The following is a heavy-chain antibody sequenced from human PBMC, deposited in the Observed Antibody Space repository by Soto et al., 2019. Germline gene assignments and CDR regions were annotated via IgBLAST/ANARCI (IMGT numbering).Heavy chain of an antibody. J-gene: IGHJ6*02. CDR2: INHSGST. D-gene: IGHD3-3*01. Sequence: SETLSLTCTVSGGSISSYYWSWIRQPPGKGLEWIGEINHSGSTNYNPSLKSRVTISVDTSKNQFSLKLSSVTAADTAVYYCARGRFLEWLSIYYYYGMDVWGQGTTVTVSS. CDR1: GGSISSYY. CDR3: ARGRFLEWLSIYYYYGMDV. V-gene: IGHV4-59*12.